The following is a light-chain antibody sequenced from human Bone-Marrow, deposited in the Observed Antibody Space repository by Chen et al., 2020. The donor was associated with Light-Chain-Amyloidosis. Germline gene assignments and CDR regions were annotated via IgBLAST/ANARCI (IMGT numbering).Light chain of an antibody. CDR2: DDS. Sequence: SSVLTQPSSVSVAPGQTATIACGGNNIGSTRVHWYQQPPGQAPLLVVYDDSDRPSGIPERLSGSKSGNTATLTISRVEAGDEADYYCQVWDRSSDRPVFGGGTKLTVL. V-gene: IGLV3-21*02. CDR3: QVWDRSSDRPV. J-gene: IGLJ3*02. CDR1: NIGSTR.